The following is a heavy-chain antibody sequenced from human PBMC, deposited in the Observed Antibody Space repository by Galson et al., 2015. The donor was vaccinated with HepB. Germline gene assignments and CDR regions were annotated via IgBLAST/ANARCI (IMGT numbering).Heavy chain of an antibody. CDR1: GYSFTSYW. D-gene: IGHD3-10*01. Sequence: QSGAEVKKPGESLKISCKGSGYSFTSYWIGWVRQAPGQGLEWMGWINTNTGNPTYAQGFTGRFVFSLDTSVSTAYLQISSLKAEDTAVYYCARDPTYYYGSGTLVRSRTGFDYWGQGTLVTVSS. J-gene: IGHJ4*02. V-gene: IGHV7-4-1*02. CDR2: INTNTGNP. CDR3: ARDPTYYYGSGTLVRSRTGFDY.